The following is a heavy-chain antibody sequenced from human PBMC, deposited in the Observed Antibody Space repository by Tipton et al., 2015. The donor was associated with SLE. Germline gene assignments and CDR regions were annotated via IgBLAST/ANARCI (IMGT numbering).Heavy chain of an antibody. V-gene: IGHV4-61*01. D-gene: IGHD1-7*01. CDR2: IYYSGST. J-gene: IGHJ5*02. CDR1: GYSISSGYY. CDR3: ARAEYNWNYVLWFDP. Sequence: TLSLTCTVSGYSISSGYYWGWIRQPPGKGLEWIGYIYYSGSTNYNPSLKSRVTISVDTSKNQFSLKLSSVTAADTAVYYCARAEYNWNYVLWFDPWGQGTLVTVSS.